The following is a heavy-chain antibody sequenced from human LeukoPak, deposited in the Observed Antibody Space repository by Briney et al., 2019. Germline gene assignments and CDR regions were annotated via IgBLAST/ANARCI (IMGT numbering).Heavy chain of an antibody. J-gene: IGHJ2*01. D-gene: IGHD4-11*01. CDR3: AREEDYSNSGYWYFDL. V-gene: IGHV4-34*01. CDR2: INHSGST. CDR1: GVSVSGYY. Sequence: SETLSLTCAVDGVSVSGYYWSWIRHPPGNGREWILEINHSGSTNYNPSLKSRVTISVDTSKNQFSLKLSSVTAADTAVYYCAREEDYSNSGYWYFDLWGRGTLVTVSS.